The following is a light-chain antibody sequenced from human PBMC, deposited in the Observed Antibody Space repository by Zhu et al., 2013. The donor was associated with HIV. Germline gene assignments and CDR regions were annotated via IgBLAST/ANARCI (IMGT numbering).Light chain of an antibody. V-gene: IGLV2-14*01. J-gene: IGLJ1*01. CDR2: EVS. CDR1: SSDVGGYNY. Sequence: QSALTQPASVSGSPGQSITISCTGTSSDVGGYNYVSWYQQHPGKAPKLMIYEVSNRPSGVSNRFSGSKSGNTASLTISGLQAEDEADYYCSSLYKQQHSLYVFGTGTKVTVL. CDR3: SSLYKQQHSLYV.